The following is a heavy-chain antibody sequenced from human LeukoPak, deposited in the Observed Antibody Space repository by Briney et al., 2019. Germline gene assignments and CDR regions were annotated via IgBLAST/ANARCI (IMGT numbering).Heavy chain of an antibody. Sequence: RASETLSLTCTVSGGSISGNAWSWIRQTPEKGLEWIGYIYKSGSTKYNPSLKGRVTISPDTSKNQFSLKLRSVAAADTAVYYCARHLADCGGDCYISNYFYGMDVWGQGTAVTVSS. D-gene: IGHD2-21*02. CDR1: GGSISGNA. J-gene: IGHJ6*02. CDR3: ARHLADCGGDCYISNYFYGMDV. CDR2: IYKSGST. V-gene: IGHV4-59*08.